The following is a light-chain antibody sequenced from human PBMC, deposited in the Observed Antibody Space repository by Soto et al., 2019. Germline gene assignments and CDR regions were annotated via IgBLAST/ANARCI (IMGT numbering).Light chain of an antibody. CDR2: GAS. CDR1: QSVGSN. CDR3: QQYHDWPPRT. J-gene: IGKJ2*01. Sequence: EKVMTQSPATLSVSPGERATLSCRASQSVGSNLAWYQQKPGQAPRLLIYGASTRATGVEARFSGSGSGTEFTLTISGLQSEDFAVYYCQQYHDWPPRTFGQGTKVDIK. V-gene: IGKV3-15*01.